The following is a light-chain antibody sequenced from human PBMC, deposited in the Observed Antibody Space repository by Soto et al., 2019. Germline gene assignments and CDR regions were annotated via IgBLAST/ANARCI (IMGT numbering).Light chain of an antibody. CDR1: QNINNY. CDR3: QQYENLPT. J-gene: IGKJ5*01. Sequence: DIQMPPSPSSLSASLGDRFAIRCQASQNINNYLNWYQQKPGRAPKLLIDDASNLEAGVPSRFRGSGSGTDFTFTISLLQPEDIVTYYCQQYENLPTFGQGTRLEIK. V-gene: IGKV1-33*01. CDR2: DAS.